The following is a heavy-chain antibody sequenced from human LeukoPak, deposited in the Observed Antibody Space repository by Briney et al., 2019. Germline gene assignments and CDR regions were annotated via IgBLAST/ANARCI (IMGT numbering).Heavy chain of an antibody. CDR2: INPNSGGT. Sequence: ASVTVSFKASGYTFTVYYMHWVRQAPGQGGERVGWINPNSGGTNYAQKFQGRVTMTRDTSISTAYMELSRLRSDDTAVYYCAIVWFGEYLSTYYYYGMDVWGQGTTVTVSS. V-gene: IGHV1-2*02. CDR3: AIVWFGEYLSTYYYYGMDV. CDR1: GYTFTVYY. J-gene: IGHJ6*02. D-gene: IGHD3-10*01.